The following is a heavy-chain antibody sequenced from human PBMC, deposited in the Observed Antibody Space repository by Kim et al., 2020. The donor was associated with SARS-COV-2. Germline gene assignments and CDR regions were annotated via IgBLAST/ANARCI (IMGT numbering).Heavy chain of an antibody. CDR2: FDPEDGET. Sequence: ASVKVSCKVSGYTLTELYMHWVRQAPGKGLEWMGGFDPEDGETIYAQKFQGRVTMTEDTSTDTAYMELSSLRSEDTAVYYCATDLVQLERRRGNYWGQGTLVTVSS. D-gene: IGHD1-1*01. CDR1: GYTLTELY. J-gene: IGHJ4*02. CDR3: ATDLVQLERRRGNY. V-gene: IGHV1-24*01.